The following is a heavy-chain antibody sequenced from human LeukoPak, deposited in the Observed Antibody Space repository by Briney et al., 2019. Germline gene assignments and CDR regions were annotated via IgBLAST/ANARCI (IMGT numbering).Heavy chain of an antibody. CDR1: GGSISSYY. Sequence: SETLSLTCTVSGGSISSYYRSWIRQPPGEGLEWIGYVYYSGSTNYNPSLKSRVTISVDTSKNQFSLKLSSVTAADTAVYYCVRGKTAMVTAFDIWGQGTMVTVSS. CDR3: VRGKTAMVTAFDI. V-gene: IGHV4-59*01. D-gene: IGHD5-18*01. J-gene: IGHJ3*02. CDR2: VYYSGST.